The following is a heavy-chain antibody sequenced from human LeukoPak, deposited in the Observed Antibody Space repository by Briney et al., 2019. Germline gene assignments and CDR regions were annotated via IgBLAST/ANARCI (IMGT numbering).Heavy chain of an antibody. Sequence: GGSLRLSCAASGFTFSSYAMNWVRQAPGKGLEWVSAISGSGGSTYYADSAKGRFTISRDNSKNTLYLQMDSLRAEDTAVYYCAKDSRSGWYGVGDYWGQGALVTVSS. CDR3: AKDSRSGWYGVGDY. CDR2: ISGSGGST. V-gene: IGHV3-23*01. D-gene: IGHD6-19*01. J-gene: IGHJ4*02. CDR1: GFTFSSYA.